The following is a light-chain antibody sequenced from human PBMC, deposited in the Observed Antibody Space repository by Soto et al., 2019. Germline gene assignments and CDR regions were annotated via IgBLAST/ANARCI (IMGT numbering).Light chain of an antibody. CDR3: QQSFRTPLT. Sequence: DIQMTQSPSSLSASVGDRVTITCRASQSISTYLNWYQQKPGKAPRLLIYAASTLQSGVPSRFSGSRSGTEFSLTISSLQPEDFATYYCQQSFRTPLTFGPGTKVDIK. V-gene: IGKV1-39*01. J-gene: IGKJ3*01. CDR1: QSISTY. CDR2: AAS.